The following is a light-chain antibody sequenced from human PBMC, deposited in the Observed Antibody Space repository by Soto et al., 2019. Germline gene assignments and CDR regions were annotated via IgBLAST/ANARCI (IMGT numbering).Light chain of an antibody. J-gene: IGLJ1*01. CDR1: SRDVGGYNY. V-gene: IGLV2-14*01. CDR2: EVS. CDR3: SSYTSSNTLV. Sequence: QSALTQPASVSGSPGQSITISCTGTSRDVGGYNYVSWHQQHPGKAPKVIITEVSNRPSGLSDRFSGSKSGNTASLTISGLQAEDEADYYCSSYTSSNTLVFGSGTKLTVL.